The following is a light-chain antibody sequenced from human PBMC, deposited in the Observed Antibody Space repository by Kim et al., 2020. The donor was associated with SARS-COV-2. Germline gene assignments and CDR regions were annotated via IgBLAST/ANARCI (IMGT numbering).Light chain of an antibody. CDR3: CSCAGSSTYV. CDR2: EID. CDR1: SSDVGSYNL. Sequence: SALTQPASVSGSPGQSITISCTGASSDVGSYNLVSWYQQHPGKAPKLTIYEIDKRPSGVSNRFSGSKSGNTASLTISGLQTEDEADYYCCSCAGSSTYVFGTGTKVTVL. V-gene: IGLV2-23*02. J-gene: IGLJ1*01.